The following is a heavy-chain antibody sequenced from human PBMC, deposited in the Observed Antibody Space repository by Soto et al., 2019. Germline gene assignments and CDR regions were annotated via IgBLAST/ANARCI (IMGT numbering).Heavy chain of an antibody. CDR2: LYYGRSA. CDR1: GDSISSYY. CDR3: ARVRPTQWELLNLDY. V-gene: IGHV4-59*01. Sequence: SETLSLTCAVSGDSISSYYCMWIRQPPGKGLESIGYLYYGRSANYNPSLKSRVTLSVDTSTNQCSLTLSSMTAADTAVYYCARVRPTQWELLNLDYWGQGTLVTVSS. D-gene: IGHD1-26*01. J-gene: IGHJ4*02.